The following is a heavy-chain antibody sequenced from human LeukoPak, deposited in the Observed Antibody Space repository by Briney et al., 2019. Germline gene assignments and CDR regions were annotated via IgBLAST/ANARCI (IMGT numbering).Heavy chain of an antibody. V-gene: IGHV3-20*04. J-gene: IGHJ6*03. CDR1: GFTFSGSA. D-gene: IGHD3-10*01. CDR2: INWNGGST. CDR3: ARGRMVRGVIHYYYYMDV. Sequence: GGSLRLSCAASGFTFSGSAMHWVRQASGKGLEWVSGINWNGGSTGYADSVKGRFTISRDNAKNSLYLQMNSLRAEDTALYYCARGRMVRGVIHYYYYMDVWGKGTTVTVSS.